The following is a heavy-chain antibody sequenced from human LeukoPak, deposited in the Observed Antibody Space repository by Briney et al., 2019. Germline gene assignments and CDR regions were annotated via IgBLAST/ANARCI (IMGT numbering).Heavy chain of an antibody. D-gene: IGHD3-10*01. Sequence: PGESLQISCEGSGSSFTSYWIGWGRQLPGKGLEWMGIIYPGDSDTKYSPSFQGQVTISADKSISTAYLQWSSLTASDTAMYYCARWTDSGGSGSFIGYNWFDPWGQGTLVTVSS. J-gene: IGHJ5*02. CDR1: GSSFTSYW. CDR2: IYPGDSDT. V-gene: IGHV5-51*01. CDR3: ARWTDSGGSGSFIGYNWFDP.